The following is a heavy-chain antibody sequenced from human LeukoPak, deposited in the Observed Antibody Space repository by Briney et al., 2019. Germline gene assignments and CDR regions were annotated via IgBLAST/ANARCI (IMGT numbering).Heavy chain of an antibody. D-gene: IGHD6-13*01. CDR1: GYTFTSYY. CDR2: INPSGGST. J-gene: IGHJ5*02. V-gene: IGHV1-46*01. CDR3: ARAAAAGTSLNWFDP. Sequence: ASVKVSCKASGYTFTSYYMHWVRQAPGQGLEWMGIINPSGGSTSYAQKFQGRVTMTRDMSTSTVYMELSNLRSEDTAVYYCARAAAAGTSLNWFDPWGQGTLVTVSS.